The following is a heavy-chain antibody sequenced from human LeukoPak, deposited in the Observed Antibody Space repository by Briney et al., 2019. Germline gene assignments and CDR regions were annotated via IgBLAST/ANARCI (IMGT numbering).Heavy chain of an antibody. CDR2: IIPIFGTA. CDR1: GGTFSSYA. V-gene: IGHV1-69*13. D-gene: IGHD4-17*01. J-gene: IGHJ4*02. CDR3: ARATVTTSLFDY. Sequence: ASVKVSCKASGGTFSSYAISWVRQAPGQGLEWMGGIIPIFGTANYAQKFQGRVTITADESTSTAYMGLSSLRSEDTAVYYCARATVTTSLFDYWGQGTLVTVSS.